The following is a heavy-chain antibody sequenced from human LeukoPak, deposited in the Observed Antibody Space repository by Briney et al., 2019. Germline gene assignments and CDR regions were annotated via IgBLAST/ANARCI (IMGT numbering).Heavy chain of an antibody. V-gene: IGHV3-30*02. Sequence: PGGSLRLSCAASGFTFSSYGMHWVRQAPGKGLEWVAFIRYDGSNKYYADSVKGRFTISRDNSKNTLYLQMNSLRAEDTAVYYCAKDPALGYSSSWYPRGAFDIWGQGTMVTVSS. CDR3: AKDPALGYSSSWYPRGAFDI. CDR2: IRYDGSNK. CDR1: GFTFSSYG. D-gene: IGHD6-13*01. J-gene: IGHJ3*02.